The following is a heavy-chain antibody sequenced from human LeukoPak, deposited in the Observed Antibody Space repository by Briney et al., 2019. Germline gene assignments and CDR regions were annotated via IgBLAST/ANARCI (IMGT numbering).Heavy chain of an antibody. J-gene: IGHJ6*03. V-gene: IGHV4-34*01. CDR3: ARRFGSGPYYYYYMDV. CDR2: INHSGST. CDR1: GGSFSGYY. D-gene: IGHD1-26*01. Sequence: PSETLSLTCAVYGGSFSGYYWSWIRQPPGKGLEWIGEINHSGSTNYNPSLKSRVTISVDTSKNQFSLKLSSVTAADTAVYYCARRFGSGPYYYYYMDVWGKGTTVTVSS.